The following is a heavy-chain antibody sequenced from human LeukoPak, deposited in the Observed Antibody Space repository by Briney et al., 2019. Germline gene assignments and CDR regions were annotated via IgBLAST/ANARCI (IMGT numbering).Heavy chain of an antibody. J-gene: IGHJ4*02. D-gene: IGHD3-3*01. CDR2: INHSGST. V-gene: IGHV4-34*01. CDR3: ARAPSGFRFLEWLDPSFDY. Sequence: SETLSLTCAVYGGSFSGYYWSWIRQPPGKGLEWVGEINHSGSTNYNASLKGRVTISVDTSKNQISLKLSSVTAADTAVYYCARAPSGFRFLEWLDPSFDYWGQGTLVTVSS. CDR1: GGSFSGYY.